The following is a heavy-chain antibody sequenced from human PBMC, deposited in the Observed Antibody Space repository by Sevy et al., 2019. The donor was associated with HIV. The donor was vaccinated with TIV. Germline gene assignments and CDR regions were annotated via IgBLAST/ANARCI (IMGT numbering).Heavy chain of an antibody. D-gene: IGHD2-2*01. CDR3: ARSPPIVVVPGAPSWFDP. CDR1: GGSFSGYY. V-gene: IGHV4-34*01. Sequence: SETLSLTCAVHGGSFSGYYWNWIRQPPGKGMEWIGEINHSGSTNYNPSLKSRVTISVDTSKNQFSLKLSSVTAADTAVYYCARSPPIVVVPGAPSWFDPWGQGTLVTVSS. J-gene: IGHJ5*02. CDR2: INHSGST.